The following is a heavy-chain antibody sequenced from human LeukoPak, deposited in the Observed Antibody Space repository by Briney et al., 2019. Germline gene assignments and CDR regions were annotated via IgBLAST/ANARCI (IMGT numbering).Heavy chain of an antibody. CDR2: IYYSGST. CDR3: ARDRGCTNGVCYRDFDY. V-gene: IGHV4-59*01. Sequence: SETLSLTCAVYGGSFSGYYWSWIRQPPGKGLEWIGYIYYSGSTKYNPSLKSRVTISVDTSKNQFSLKLSSVTAADTAVYYCARDRGCTNGVCYRDFDYWGQGTLVTVSS. J-gene: IGHJ4*02. D-gene: IGHD2-8*01. CDR1: GGSFSGYY.